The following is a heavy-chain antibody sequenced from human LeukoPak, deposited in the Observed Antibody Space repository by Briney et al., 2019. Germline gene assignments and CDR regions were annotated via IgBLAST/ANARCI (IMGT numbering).Heavy chain of an antibody. CDR2: IYTSGGA. Sequence: SQTLSLTCTVSGGSVSSGNYWWTWIRQPVGMGLEWIGRIYTSGGANDNPSLKSRVTISLDRSKNPFSLKLSSVTAADTAVYYCLRVEYDSSRFHPWGQGTLVTAS. V-gene: IGHV4-61*02. D-gene: IGHD3-22*01. CDR1: GGSVSSGNYW. CDR3: LRVEYDSSRFHP. J-gene: IGHJ5*02.